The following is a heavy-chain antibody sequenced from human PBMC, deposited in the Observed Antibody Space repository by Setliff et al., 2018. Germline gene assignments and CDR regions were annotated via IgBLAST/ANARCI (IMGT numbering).Heavy chain of an antibody. Sequence: PSETLSLTCAVSGYSISSGYYWGWIRQPPGKGLEWIGSIYYSGSTYYNPSLKSRVTISVDTSKNQFSLKLSSVTAADTAVYYCARGRVEMATITPFDYWGQGTLVTVSS. CDR2: IYYSGST. J-gene: IGHJ4*02. V-gene: IGHV4-38-2*01. CDR1: GYSISSGYY. D-gene: IGHD5-12*01. CDR3: ARGRVEMATITPFDY.